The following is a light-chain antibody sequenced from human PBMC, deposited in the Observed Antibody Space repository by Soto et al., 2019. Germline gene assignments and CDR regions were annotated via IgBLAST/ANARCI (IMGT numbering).Light chain of an antibody. J-gene: IGKJ1*01. CDR1: QGICSY. CDR3: QQVNSYPRA. V-gene: IGKV1-9*01. CDR2: AAS. Sequence: DIQMTQYPSSLSASVGDRVTITCRASQGICSYLAWYQQKPGKASKLMIYAASTLQYGVPARFSGSGSGTEFSRIISSVQAKYFAAYCGQQVNSYPRAFGQGAKVDIK.